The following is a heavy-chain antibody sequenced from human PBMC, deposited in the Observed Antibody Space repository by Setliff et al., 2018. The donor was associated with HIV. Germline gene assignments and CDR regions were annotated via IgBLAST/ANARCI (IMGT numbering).Heavy chain of an antibody. V-gene: IGHV3-48*01. CDR3: ARRAPDYSYVGFDL. J-gene: IGHJ2*01. D-gene: IGHD4-4*01. CDR1: GFTFSNYG. CDR2: INSVSTTL. Sequence: GGSLRLSCAASGFTFSNYGMTWVRQAPGKGLEWVSHINSVSTTLSYADSVKGRFTISRDNAKNSLYLQMNSLRAEDTAVYYCARRAPDYSYVGFDLWGRGTLVTVSS.